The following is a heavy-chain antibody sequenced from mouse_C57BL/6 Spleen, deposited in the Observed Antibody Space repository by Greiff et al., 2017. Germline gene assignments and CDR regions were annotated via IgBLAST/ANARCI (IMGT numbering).Heavy chain of an antibody. CDR1: GYTFTSYT. CDR2: INPSSGYT. CDR3: AREGNWDDAMDY. Sequence: QVQLQQSGAELARPGASVKMSCKASGYTFTSYTMHWVKQRPGQGLEWIGYINPSSGYTKYNQKFKDKATLTADKSSSTAYMQLSSLTSEDSAVYYCAREGNWDDAMDYWGQGTSVTVSS. V-gene: IGHV1-4*01. D-gene: IGHD4-1*01. J-gene: IGHJ4*01.